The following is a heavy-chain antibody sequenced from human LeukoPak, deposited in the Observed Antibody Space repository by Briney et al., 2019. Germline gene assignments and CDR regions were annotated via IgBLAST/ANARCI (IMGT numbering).Heavy chain of an antibody. CDR2: INHSGST. J-gene: IGHJ4*02. V-gene: IGHV4-34*01. D-gene: IGHD6-13*01. CDR1: GGSFSGYY. CDR3: ARAGQKAAAGPTEKSDY. Sequence: SETLSLTCAVYGGSFSGYYWSWIRQPPGKGQEWIGEINHSGSTNYNPSLKSRVTISVDTSKNQFSLKLSSVTAADTAVYYCARAGQKAAAGPTEKSDYWGQGTLVTVSS.